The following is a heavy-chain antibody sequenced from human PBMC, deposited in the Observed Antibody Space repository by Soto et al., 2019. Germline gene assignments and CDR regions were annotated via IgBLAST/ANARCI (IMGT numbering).Heavy chain of an antibody. J-gene: IGHJ3*02. CDR1: GGTFSSYA. Sequence: ASVKVSCKASGGTFSSYAISWVRQAPGQGLEWMGWMNPNSGNTGYAQKFQGRVTMTRNTSISTAYMELSSLRSEDTAVYYCARSGPAHDAFDIWGQGTMVTVSS. CDR2: MNPNSGNT. CDR3: ARSGPAHDAFDI. V-gene: IGHV1-8*02.